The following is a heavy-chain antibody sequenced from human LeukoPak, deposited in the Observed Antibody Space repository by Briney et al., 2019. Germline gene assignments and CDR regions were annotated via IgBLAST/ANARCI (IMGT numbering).Heavy chain of an antibody. J-gene: IGHJ4*02. CDR2: ITNSGENT. CDR3: ARGPPMYSYGSSAYHYDYFEY. D-gene: IGHD3-22*01. V-gene: IGHV3-23*01. CDR1: GFSFPYG. Sequence: GGSLRLSCEASGFSFPYGMSWVRQAPGKGLEWVSGITNSGENTYYADSVKGRFTISRDNSKNTLYLQMNSLRAEDTAIYYCARGPPMYSYGSSAYHYDYFEYWGQGTLVTVSS.